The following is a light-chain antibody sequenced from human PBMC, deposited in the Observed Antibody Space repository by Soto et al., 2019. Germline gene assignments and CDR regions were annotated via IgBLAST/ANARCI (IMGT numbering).Light chain of an antibody. J-gene: IGKJ1*01. Sequence: DIQMTQSPSSVSASVGDRVTITCRASQGISTWLAWYQQKAGKAPKRLIYAASSRQSGVPSRFSGSGSGTDFTLTISRLQPEDVATYYCQPTNTFPRTFGQVTKVEIK. CDR1: QGISTW. CDR3: QPTNTFPRT. CDR2: AAS. V-gene: IGKV1-12*01.